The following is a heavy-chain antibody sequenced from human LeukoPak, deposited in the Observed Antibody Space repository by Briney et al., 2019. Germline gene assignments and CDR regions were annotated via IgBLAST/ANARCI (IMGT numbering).Heavy chain of an antibody. CDR1: GFTFSSSW. D-gene: IGHD5-12*01. J-gene: IGHJ4*02. CDR3: AKDDFRSHIVATGRGLLSY. CDR2: IREDGSEK. V-gene: IGHV3-7*01. Sequence: GGSLRLSCAASGFTFSSSWMTWVRQAPGKGLEWVASIREDGSEKTSVDSVKGRFTISRDNSKNTLYLQMNSLRAEDTAVYYCAKDDFRSHIVATGRGLLSYWGQGTLVTVSS.